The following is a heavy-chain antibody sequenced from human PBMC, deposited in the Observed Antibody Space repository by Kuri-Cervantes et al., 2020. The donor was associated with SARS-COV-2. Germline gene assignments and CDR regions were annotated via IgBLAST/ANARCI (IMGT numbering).Heavy chain of an antibody. CDR3: ARDNWNYTSHDAFDI. CDR2: IIPIFGTA. CDR1: GGTFSSYA. V-gene: IGHV1-69*05. J-gene: IGHJ3*02. D-gene: IGHD1-7*01. Sequence: KVSCKASGGTFSSYAISWVRQAPGQGLEWMGGIIPIFGTANYAQKFQGRVTITTDESTSTAYMELSSLRSEATAVYYCARDNWNYTSHDAFDIWGQGTMVTVSS.